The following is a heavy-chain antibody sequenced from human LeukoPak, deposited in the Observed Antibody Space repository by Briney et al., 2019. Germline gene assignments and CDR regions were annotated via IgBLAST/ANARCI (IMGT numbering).Heavy chain of an antibody. J-gene: IGHJ4*02. D-gene: IGHD5-18*01. V-gene: IGHV4-59*08. CDR2: VSYIGNT. CDR3: ARQLYTSMSPSDY. Sequence: SETLSLTCTASGGSIGTSYWSWIRQPPRKGLEWIGYVSYIGNTNYNPSLKSRVTVSVDSSKNQFSLKLSSVTAAGTAVYYCARQLYTSMSPSDYWGQGTLVTVSS. CDR1: GGSIGTSY.